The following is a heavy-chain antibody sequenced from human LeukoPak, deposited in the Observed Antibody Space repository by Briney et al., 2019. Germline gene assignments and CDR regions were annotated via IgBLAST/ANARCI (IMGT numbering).Heavy chain of an antibody. Sequence: PGRSLRLSCAASGFTFSSYAMHWVRQAPGKGLEWVAVISYDENNRYYADSVKGRITISRDNSKNGVYLQMNSLRAEDTAIYYCARQRWELSSVSYYYGMDVWGQGTTVTVSS. CDR2: ISYDENNR. CDR3: ARQRWELSSVSYYYGMDV. V-gene: IGHV3-30-3*01. J-gene: IGHJ6*02. D-gene: IGHD1-26*01. CDR1: GFTFSSYA.